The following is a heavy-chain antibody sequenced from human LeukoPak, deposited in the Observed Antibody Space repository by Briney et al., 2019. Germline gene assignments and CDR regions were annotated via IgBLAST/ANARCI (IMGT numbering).Heavy chain of an antibody. V-gene: IGHV3-23*01. CDR2: ISGSDGTT. Sequence: GGSLILSCAASGFTFSSYAMNWVRQAPGKGLEWVSAISGSDGTTYYADSVKGRFTISRDNSKNTLYLQLNSLRAEDTAVYYCAKGSFDSSSSYNWFDPWGQGTLVTVSS. J-gene: IGHJ5*02. CDR3: AKGSFDSSSSYNWFDP. D-gene: IGHD6-6*01. CDR1: GFTFSSYA.